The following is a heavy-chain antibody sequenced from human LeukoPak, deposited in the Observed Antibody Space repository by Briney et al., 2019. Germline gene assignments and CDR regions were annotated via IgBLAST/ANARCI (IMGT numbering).Heavy chain of an antibody. D-gene: IGHD3-10*01. CDR1: GFTFSSYA. V-gene: IGHV3-64*01. J-gene: IGHJ4*02. Sequence: GGSLRLSCAASGFTFSSYAMHWVRQAPGKGLEYVSAISSNGGSTYYANSVKGRSTISRDNSKNTLYLQMGSLRAEDMAVYYCARVSGTYGSGSYYNDLDYWGQGTLVTVSS. CDR3: ARVSGTYGSGSYYNDLDY. CDR2: ISSNGGST.